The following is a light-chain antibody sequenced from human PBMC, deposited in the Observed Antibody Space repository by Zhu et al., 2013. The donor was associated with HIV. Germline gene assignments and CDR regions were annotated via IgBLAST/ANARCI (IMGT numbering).Light chain of an antibody. Sequence: EIVMTQSPATLSVSPGERATLSCRASQSINNNLAWYQQKPGQAPRLLIYGASTRATGIPARFSGSGSGTDFTLTITRLEPEDFAVYCCHQYGSLPFTFGPGSRVEIK. CDR2: GAS. J-gene: IGKJ3*01. CDR3: HQYGSLPFT. V-gene: IGKV3-15*01. CDR1: QSINNN.